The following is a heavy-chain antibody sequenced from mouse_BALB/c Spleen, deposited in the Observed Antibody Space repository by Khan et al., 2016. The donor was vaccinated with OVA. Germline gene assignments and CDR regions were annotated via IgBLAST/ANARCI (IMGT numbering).Heavy chain of an antibody. D-gene: IGHD2-10*01. CDR1: GFSLTDYG. Sequence: QVQLKESGPALVAPSQSLSITCTISGFSLTDYGVHWVRKPPGRGLEWLVVIWMDGSTTYNSALKSRLSISKDNSKSQVFLKMNSLQTDDTAVYYCARQPYYHYYVMDYWGQGTSVTVSS. CDR2: IWMDGST. V-gene: IGHV2-6-1*01. J-gene: IGHJ4*01. CDR3: ARQPYYHYYVMDY.